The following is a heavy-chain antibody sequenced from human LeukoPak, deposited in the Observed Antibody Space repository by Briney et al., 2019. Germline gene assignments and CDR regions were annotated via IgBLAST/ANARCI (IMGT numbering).Heavy chain of an antibody. Sequence: GGSLRLSCAASGFTFSSYSMNWVRQAPGKGLEWVSYISSSSSTIYYADSVKGRFTISRDNAKNSLYLQMNSLRAEDTAVYYRAREEEGATAVKFDYWGQGTLVTVSS. D-gene: IGHD1-26*01. CDR2: ISSSSSTI. CDR1: GFTFSSYS. J-gene: IGHJ4*02. V-gene: IGHV3-48*04. CDR3: AREEEGATAVKFDY.